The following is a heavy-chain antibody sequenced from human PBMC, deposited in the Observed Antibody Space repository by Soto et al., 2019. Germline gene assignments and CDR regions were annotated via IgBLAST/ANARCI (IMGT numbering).Heavy chain of an antibody. J-gene: IGHJ5*02. CDR3: ARLEGANRYNWFDP. CDR1: GYTFTSYG. CDR2: ISAYSGNT. D-gene: IGHD3-16*01. V-gene: IGHV1-18*01. Sequence: GASVKVSCKASGYTFTSYGISWVRQAPGQGLEWMGWISAYSGNTNYAQKLQGRVTMTTDTSTSTAYMELRSLRSDDTAVYYCARLEGANRYNWFDPWGQGTLVTVSS.